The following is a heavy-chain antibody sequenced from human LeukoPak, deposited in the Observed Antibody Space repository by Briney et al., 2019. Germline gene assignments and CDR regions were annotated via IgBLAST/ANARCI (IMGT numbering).Heavy chain of an antibody. Sequence: GRSLRLSCAASGFTLSSYGMHWVRQAPGKGLEWVAVISYDGSNKHYADSVKGRFTISRDNSKNTLYLQMNSLRAEDTAVYYCARLGIAAAGRGYWGQGTLVTVSS. J-gene: IGHJ4*02. CDR1: GFTLSSYG. V-gene: IGHV3-30*03. D-gene: IGHD6-13*01. CDR2: ISYDGSNK. CDR3: ARLGIAAAGRGY.